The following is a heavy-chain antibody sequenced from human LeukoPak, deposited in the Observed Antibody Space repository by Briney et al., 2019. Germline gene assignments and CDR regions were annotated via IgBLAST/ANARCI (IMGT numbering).Heavy chain of an antibody. Sequence: SETLSLTCTVSGGSISSGSYYWSWIRQPAGKELEWIGRIYTSGSTNYNPSLKSPVTISVDTSKNQFSLKLSSVTAADTAVYYYAKATYCTNGVCVPKTWFDPWGQGTLVTVSS. J-gene: IGHJ5*02. CDR1: GGSISSGSYY. D-gene: IGHD2-8*01. CDR3: AKATYCTNGVCVPKTWFDP. CDR2: IYTSGST. V-gene: IGHV4-61*02.